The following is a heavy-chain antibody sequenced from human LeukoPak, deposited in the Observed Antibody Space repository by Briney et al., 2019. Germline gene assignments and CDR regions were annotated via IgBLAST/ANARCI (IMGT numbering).Heavy chain of an antibody. J-gene: IGHJ6*02. V-gene: IGHV1-18*01. D-gene: IGHD4-17*01. CDR3: ARDKSGDPRYGMDV. CDR1: GYSFTNYG. Sequence: GASVKVSCKASGYSFTNYGISWVRQAPGQGLEWMGWISAYNGNTNYAQKLQGRVTMTTDTSTSTAYMELRSLRSDDTAVYYCARDKSGDPRYGMDVWGQGTTVTVSS. CDR2: ISAYNGNT.